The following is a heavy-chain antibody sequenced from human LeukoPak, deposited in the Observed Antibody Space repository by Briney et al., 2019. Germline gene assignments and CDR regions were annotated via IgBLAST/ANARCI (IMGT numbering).Heavy chain of an antibody. Sequence: GGSLRLSCAASGFTFSSYSMNWVRQAPGKGLEWVSSISSSSSYIYYADSVKGRFAISRDNAKNSLYLQMNSLRAEDTAVYYCARDHISSSVDPWGQGTLVTVSS. CDR2: ISSSSSYI. CDR1: GFTFSSYS. J-gene: IGHJ5*02. CDR3: ARDHISSSVDP. V-gene: IGHV3-21*01. D-gene: IGHD6-6*01.